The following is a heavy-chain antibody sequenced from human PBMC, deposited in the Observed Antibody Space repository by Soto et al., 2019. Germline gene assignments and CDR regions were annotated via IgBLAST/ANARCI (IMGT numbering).Heavy chain of an antibody. J-gene: IGHJ6*02. Sequence: SETLSLTCTSSCGTIISYYWSWIRQPAGKGLEWIGRIYASGSTNYNPSLKSRVTMSVDTSKNQFSLKLSSVTAADTAVYYCAREGAPPGWYYDFCSCYYNRRPNYYYGMCVWGQGTTVNVS. CDR1: CGTIISYY. CDR3: AREGAPPGWYYDFCSCYYNRRPNYYYGMCV. CDR2: IYASGST. D-gene: IGHD3-3*01. V-gene: IGHV4-4*07.